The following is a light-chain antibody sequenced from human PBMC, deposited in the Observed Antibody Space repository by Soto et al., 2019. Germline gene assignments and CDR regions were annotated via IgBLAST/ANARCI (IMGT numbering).Light chain of an antibody. CDR3: QHYGTSTRT. V-gene: IGKV3-20*01. J-gene: IGKJ1*01. Sequence: EIVLTQSPGTLSLSPGESATLSCRATQSVSATYLAWYQQKPGQAPRLLIYAASSRATDNPDRFSGSGSGTDFTLAISRLEPEDFAVYWCQHYGTSTRTFGQGTKVEIK. CDR1: QSVSATY. CDR2: AAS.